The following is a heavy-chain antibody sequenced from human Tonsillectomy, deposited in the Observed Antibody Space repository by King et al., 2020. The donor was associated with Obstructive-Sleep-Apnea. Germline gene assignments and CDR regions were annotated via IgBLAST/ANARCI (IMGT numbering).Heavy chain of an antibody. CDR3: AKGNDRGDYRPDWFDP. Sequence: VQLVESGGGVVQPGGSLRLSCAASGFTFSNYGMHWVRQAPGKGLEWVAFIRYDGSFKYYADSVKGRFTISRDNSKNTLYLQVNRLRTEDTAVFYCAKGNDRGDYRPDWFDPWGQGTLVTVSS. CDR2: IRYDGSFK. V-gene: IGHV3-30*02. J-gene: IGHJ5*02. D-gene: IGHD4-17*01. CDR1: GFTFSNYG.